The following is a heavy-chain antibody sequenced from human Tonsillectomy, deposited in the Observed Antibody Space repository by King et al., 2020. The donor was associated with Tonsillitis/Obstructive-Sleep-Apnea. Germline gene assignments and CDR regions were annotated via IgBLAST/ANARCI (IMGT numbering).Heavy chain of an antibody. CDR2: ISGSGGST. Sequence: VQLLESGGGLVQPGGSLRLSCAASGFTFSSYAMSWVREAPGKGLEWVSAISGSGGSTYYADSVKGRFTISRDNSKNTLYLQMNSLRDEDTAVYYCAKGGAVAGTNLFDPWGQGTLVTVSS. J-gene: IGHJ5*02. CDR3: AKGGAVAGTNLFDP. D-gene: IGHD6-19*01. V-gene: IGHV3-23*01. CDR1: GFTFSSYA.